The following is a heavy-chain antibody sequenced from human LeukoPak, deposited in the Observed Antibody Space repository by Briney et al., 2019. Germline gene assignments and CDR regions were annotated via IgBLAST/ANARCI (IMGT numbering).Heavy chain of an antibody. CDR2: IYYSGST. CDR3: ARARYDDILTGYYPSPYFDY. CDR1: GGSISSYY. D-gene: IGHD3-9*01. J-gene: IGHJ4*02. Sequence: SETLSLTCTVSGGSISSYYWSWIRQPPGKGLEWIGYIYYSGSTNYNPPLKSRVTISVDTSKNQFSLKLSSVTAADTAVYYCARARYDDILTGYYPSPYFDYWGQGTLVTVSS. V-gene: IGHV4-59*01.